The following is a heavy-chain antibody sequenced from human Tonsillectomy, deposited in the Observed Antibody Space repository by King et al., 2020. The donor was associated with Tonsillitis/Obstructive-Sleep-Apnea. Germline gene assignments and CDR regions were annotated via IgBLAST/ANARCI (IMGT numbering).Heavy chain of an antibody. CDR1: GYTFTSYG. CDR3: ARDSPQGSIVVVPAAQN. CDR2: ISAYNGNT. Sequence: VQLVESGAEVKKPGASVKVSCKASGYTFTSYGISWVRQAPGQGLEWMGWISAYNGNTNYAQKLQGRVTMTTDTSTSTAYMELRSLRSDDTAVYYCARDSPQGSIVVVPAAQNWGQGTLVTVSS. V-gene: IGHV1-18*01. D-gene: IGHD2-2*01. J-gene: IGHJ4*02.